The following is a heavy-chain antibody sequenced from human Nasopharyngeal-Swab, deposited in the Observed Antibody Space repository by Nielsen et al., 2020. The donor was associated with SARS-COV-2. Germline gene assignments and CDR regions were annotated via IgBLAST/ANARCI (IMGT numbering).Heavy chain of an antibody. CDR1: GFSFSSYA. Sequence: GESLKISCAASGFSFSSYAMSWVRQAPGKGLEWVSAISGSGGSTYYADSVKGRFTLSRDNSKNTLYLQMNSLRAEDTAVYYCAKNLRYQLRKSPGYYYYGMDVWGQGTTVTVSS. J-gene: IGHJ6*02. V-gene: IGHV3-23*01. CDR3: AKNLRYQLRKSPGYYYYGMDV. D-gene: IGHD2-2*01. CDR2: ISGSGGST.